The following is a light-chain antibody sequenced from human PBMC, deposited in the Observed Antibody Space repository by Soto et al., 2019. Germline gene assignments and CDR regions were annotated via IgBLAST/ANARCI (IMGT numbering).Light chain of an antibody. V-gene: IGKV3-20*01. Sequence: VFTNSTDTMSFSPWDRAHLSCRASQGIGDTLAWYQQKPGQAPRLLIYGASNRATGMPDRFSGSGSGTDFTLTISRLEPEDFAVYYCQQYGSSGTFGQGTKVDI. CDR1: QGIGDT. CDR3: QQYGSSGT. J-gene: IGKJ1*01. CDR2: GAS.